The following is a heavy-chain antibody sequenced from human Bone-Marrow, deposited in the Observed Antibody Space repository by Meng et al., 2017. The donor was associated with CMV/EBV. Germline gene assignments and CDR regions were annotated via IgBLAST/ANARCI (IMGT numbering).Heavy chain of an antibody. CDR1: GFTFSSYA. Sequence: ETLSLTCAASGFTFSSYAMSWVRQAPGKGLEWVSAISGSGGSTYYADSVKGRFTISRDNSKNTLYLQMNSLRAEDTAVYYCAKDNADNTIRWGYWGQGTLVTVSS. D-gene: IGHD3-10*01. CDR3: AKDNADNTIRWGY. J-gene: IGHJ4*02. V-gene: IGHV3-23*01. CDR2: ISGSGGST.